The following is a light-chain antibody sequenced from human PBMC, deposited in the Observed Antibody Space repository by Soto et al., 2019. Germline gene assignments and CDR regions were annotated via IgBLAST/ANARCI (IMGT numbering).Light chain of an antibody. CDR1: QSISSW. CDR2: KAS. J-gene: IGKJ2*01. CDR3: QQYNSLYT. Sequence: DIQMTQSPSTLSASVGDRVTITCRASQSISSWVAWYQQKPGKAPKLLIYKASSLESGVPSRFSGRGSGTEFTLASSSLQRDDLADYYCQQYNSLYTLGQGTNLDI. V-gene: IGKV1-5*03.